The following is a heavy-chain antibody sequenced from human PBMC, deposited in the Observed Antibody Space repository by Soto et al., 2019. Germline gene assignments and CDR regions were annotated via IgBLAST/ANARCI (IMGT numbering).Heavy chain of an antibody. CDR3: AKDGSSSWSGEDY. CDR1: GFTFNMYW. Sequence: ESGGGLVQPGGSLRLSCAASGFTFNMYWMSWVRQAPGKGLEWVANIKQDGSETYYVDSVKGRFTISRDNAKNSLYLQMNSLRGEDTAVYYCAKDGSSSWSGEDYWGQGTLVTVSS. CDR2: IKQDGSET. J-gene: IGHJ4*02. D-gene: IGHD6-13*01. V-gene: IGHV3-7*05.